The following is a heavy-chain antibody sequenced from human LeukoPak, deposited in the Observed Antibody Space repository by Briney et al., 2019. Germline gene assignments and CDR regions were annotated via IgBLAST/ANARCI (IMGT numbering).Heavy chain of an antibody. D-gene: IGHD6-19*01. V-gene: IGHV4-59*01. CDR1: GGSISSYY. J-gene: IGHJ4*02. CDR2: IYYSGST. CDR3: AREVVSGTFDS. Sequence: PSETLSLTCTVSGGSISSYYWSWLRQPPGKGLEWIGYIYYSGSTSYNPSLKSRVTISVDTSKNQFSLKLSSVTAADTAVYYCAREVVSGTFDSWGQGTLVTVSS.